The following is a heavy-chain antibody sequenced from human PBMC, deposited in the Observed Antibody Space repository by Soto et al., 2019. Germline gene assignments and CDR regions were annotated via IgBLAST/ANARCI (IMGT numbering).Heavy chain of an antibody. CDR1: GFTFSSYA. Sequence: QVQLVESGGGVVQPGRSLRLSCAASGFTFSSYAMYWVRQAPGKGLEWVAVISYDGSNKYYADSVKGRFTISRDNSKNTLYLQMNSLRAEDTAVYYCARPYYYYYGMDVWGQGTTVTVSS. CDR3: ARPYYYYYGMDV. J-gene: IGHJ6*02. V-gene: IGHV3-30-3*01. CDR2: ISYDGSNK.